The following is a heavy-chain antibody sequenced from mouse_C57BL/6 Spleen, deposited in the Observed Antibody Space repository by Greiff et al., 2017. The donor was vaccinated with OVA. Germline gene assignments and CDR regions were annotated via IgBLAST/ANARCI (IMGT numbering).Heavy chain of an antibody. CDR3: ARRDYYGSSYPYAMDY. V-gene: IGHV5-17*01. CDR2: ISSGSSTI. CDR1: GFTFSDYG. Sequence: EVKLMESGGGLVKPGGSLKLSCAASGFTFSDYGMHWVRQAPEKGLEWVAYISSGSSTIYYADTVKGRFTISRDNAKNTLFLQMTSLRSEDTAMYYCARRDYYGSSYPYAMDYWGQGTSVTVSS. D-gene: IGHD1-1*01. J-gene: IGHJ4*01.